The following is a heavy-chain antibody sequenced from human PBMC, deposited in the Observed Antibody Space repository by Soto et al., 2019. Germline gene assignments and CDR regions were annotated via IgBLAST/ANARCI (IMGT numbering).Heavy chain of an antibody. CDR3: ARQIYDSDTGPNFQYYFDS. V-gene: IGHV5-10-1*01. CDR2: IDPSDSQT. Sequence: GESLKISCKGSGYSFAGYWITWVRQKPGKGLEWMGRIDPSDSQTYYSPSFRGHVAISVTKSITTVFLQWSSLRAPDTAMYYCARQIYDSDTGPNFQYYFDSWGQGTPVTVSS. J-gene: IGHJ4*02. D-gene: IGHD3-22*01. CDR1: GYSFAGYW.